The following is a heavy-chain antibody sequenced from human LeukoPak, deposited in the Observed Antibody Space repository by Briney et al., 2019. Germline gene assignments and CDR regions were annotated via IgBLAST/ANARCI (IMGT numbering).Heavy chain of an antibody. D-gene: IGHD2-15*01. V-gene: IGHV3-21*01. CDR2: ISSSSSYI. J-gene: IGHJ3*02. CDR1: GFTFSSYS. CDR3: ARDYCSGGSCYLGDAFDI. Sequence: TGGSLRLSCAASGFTFSSYSMNWVRQAPGKGLERVSSISSSSSYIYYADSVKGRFTISRDNAKNSLYLQMNSLRAEDTAVYYCARDYCSGGSCYLGDAFDIWGQGTMVTVSS.